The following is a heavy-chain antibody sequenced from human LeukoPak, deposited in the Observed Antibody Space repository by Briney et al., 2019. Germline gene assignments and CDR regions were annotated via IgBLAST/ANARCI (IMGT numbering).Heavy chain of an antibody. Sequence: GVSLRLSCAASGFTLSDHYMDWVRQAPGKGLEWVGRVRNKANGDRTEYAASVKGRFTVSEDASKSSLYLQMNSLKTEDTAVYYCARAGYCGAGTCYSDYFDYWGQGTLVTVSS. CDR1: GFTLSDHY. CDR2: VRNKANGDRT. V-gene: IGHV3-72*01. J-gene: IGHJ4*02. CDR3: ARAGYCGAGTCYSDYFDY. D-gene: IGHD2-15*01.